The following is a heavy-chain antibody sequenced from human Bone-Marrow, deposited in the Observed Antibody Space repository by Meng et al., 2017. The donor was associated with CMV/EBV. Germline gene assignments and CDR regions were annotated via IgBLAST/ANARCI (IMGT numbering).Heavy chain of an antibody. Sequence: GGSLRLSCAASGFTFSSYAMHWVRQAPGKGLEWVAVISYDGSNKYYADSVKGRFTISRDNSKNTLYLQMNGLRAEDTAVYYCARGRYSSSSGRFDPWGQGTLVTVSS. V-gene: IGHV3-30-3*01. CDR3: ARGRYSSSSGRFDP. D-gene: IGHD6-13*01. J-gene: IGHJ5*02. CDR1: GFTFSSYA. CDR2: ISYDGSNK.